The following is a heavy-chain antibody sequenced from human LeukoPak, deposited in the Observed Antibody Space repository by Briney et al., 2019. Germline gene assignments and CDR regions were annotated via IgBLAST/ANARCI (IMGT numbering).Heavy chain of an antibody. V-gene: IGHV5-51*01. CDR1: GYSFTSYW. Sequence: GESLKISCKGSGYSFTSYWIGWVRQMPGKGLEWMGNIYPGDSDTRYSPSFQGQVTISADKSISTAYLQWRSLKASDTAMYYCARRNYYDTSGFDYWGQGTLVTVSS. CDR3: ARRNYYDTSGFDY. CDR2: IYPGDSDT. J-gene: IGHJ4*02. D-gene: IGHD3-22*01.